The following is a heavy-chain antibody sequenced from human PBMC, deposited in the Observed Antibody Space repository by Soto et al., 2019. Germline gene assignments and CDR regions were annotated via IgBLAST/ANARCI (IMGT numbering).Heavy chain of an antibody. CDR2: INPSGGST. CDR1: GYTFTSYY. CDR3: ARARGLYYGMDV. Sequence: ASVKVSCKASGYTFTSYYMHWVRQAPGQGLEWMGIINPSGGSTSYAQKFQGRVTMTRDTSTSTVYMELSSLRSLDTAVYYCARARGLYYGMDVWGQGTTVTVSS. D-gene: IGHD3-16*01. V-gene: IGHV1-46*03. J-gene: IGHJ6*02.